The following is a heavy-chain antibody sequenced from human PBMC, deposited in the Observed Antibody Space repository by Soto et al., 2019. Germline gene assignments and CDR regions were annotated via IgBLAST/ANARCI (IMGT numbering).Heavy chain of an antibody. CDR2: ISYNGRNT. Sequence: EVHLLESGGGLVQPGGSLRLSCAASGFTFSNYAMGWVRQAPGKGLEWVSTISYNGRNTFSADSVRGRFTISRDDSRNTLYLQMNSLRADDTAVYYCASETYYVFNEWGQGPLVTVSS. CDR3: ASETYYVFNE. CDR1: GFTFSNYA. V-gene: IGHV3-23*01. J-gene: IGHJ4*02. D-gene: IGHD1-26*01.